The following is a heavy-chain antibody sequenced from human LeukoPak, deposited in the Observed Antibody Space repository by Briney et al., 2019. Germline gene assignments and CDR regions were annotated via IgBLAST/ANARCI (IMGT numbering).Heavy chain of an antibody. CDR2: IIPIFGTA. V-gene: IGHV1-69*13. Sequence: SVKVSRKASGGTFSSYAISWVRQAPGQGLEWMGGIIPIFGTANYAQKFQGRVTITADESTSTAYMELSSLRSEDTAVYYCARDQSYSSSAFDYWGQGTLVTVSS. CDR3: ARDQSYSSSAFDY. CDR1: GGTFSSYA. D-gene: IGHD6-6*01. J-gene: IGHJ4*02.